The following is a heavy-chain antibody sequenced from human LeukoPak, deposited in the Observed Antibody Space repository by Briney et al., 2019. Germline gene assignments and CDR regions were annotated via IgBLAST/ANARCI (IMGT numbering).Heavy chain of an antibody. CDR3: ARDRDGYVRYYFDY. J-gene: IGHJ4*02. CDR2: IIPILGIA. V-gene: IGHV1-69*04. CDR1: GGTFSSYA. D-gene: IGHD5-24*01. Sequence: GASVKVSCTASGGTFSSYAISWVRQAPGQGLEWMGRIIPILGIANYAQKFQGRVTITADKSTSTAYMELSSLRSEDTAVYYCARDRDGYVRYYFDYWGQGTLVTVSS.